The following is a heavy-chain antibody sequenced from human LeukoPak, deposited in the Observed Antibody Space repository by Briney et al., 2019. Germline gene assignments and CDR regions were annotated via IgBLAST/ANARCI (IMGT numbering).Heavy chain of an antibody. CDR1: GYTFTSYY. CDR2: INPSGGST. J-gene: IGHJ4*02. D-gene: IGHD3-16*02. Sequence: ASVKVSCKASGYTFTSYYMHWVRQAPGQGLEWMGIINPSGGSTSYAQKFQGRVTMTRDMSTSTVYMELSSLRSEDTAVYYCARGRYDYVWGSYRYHDYWGQGTLVTVSS. V-gene: IGHV1-46*01. CDR3: ARGRYDYVWGSYRYHDY.